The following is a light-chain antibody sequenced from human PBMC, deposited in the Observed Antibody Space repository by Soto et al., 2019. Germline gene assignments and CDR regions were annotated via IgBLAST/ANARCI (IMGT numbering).Light chain of an antibody. CDR3: QQYNNWPPWT. V-gene: IGKV3-15*01. Sequence: EIAMPQSASTLSGSAGERATLSCGASQSVSSNLAWYQQKPGQAPRRLTYGASTRATGIPARFSGSGSGTEFTLTISSLQSEDFAVYYCQQYNNWPPWTFGQGTKVDIK. CDR2: GAS. CDR1: QSVSSN. J-gene: IGKJ1*01.